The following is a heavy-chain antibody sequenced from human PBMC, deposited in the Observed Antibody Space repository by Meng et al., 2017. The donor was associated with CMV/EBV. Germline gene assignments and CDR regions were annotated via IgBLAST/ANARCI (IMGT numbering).Heavy chain of an antibody. CDR1: GGSFSGYY. J-gene: IGHJ4*02. Sequence: YGGSFSGYYWSWIRLPPGKALEWSGGINHSGRTNYNPSLKSRVTISVDTSKNQFSLKLSSVTAADTAVYYCARGPPRAFTTGTTLLDYWGQGTLVTVSS. D-gene: IGHD1-1*01. CDR3: ARGPPRAFTTGTTLLDY. CDR2: INHSGRT. V-gene: IGHV4-34*01.